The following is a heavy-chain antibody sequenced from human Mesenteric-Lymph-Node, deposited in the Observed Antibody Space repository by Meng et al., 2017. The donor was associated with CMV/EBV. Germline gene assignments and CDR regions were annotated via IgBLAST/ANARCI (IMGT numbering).Heavy chain of an antibody. CDR1: GFTFSSYA. Sequence: ASGFTFSSYAMHWVRQAPGKGLEWVAVISYDKSNKYYADSVKGRFTISRDNSKNTLYLQMNSLRAEDTAVYYCARDRGYSGYEPFDYWGQGTLVTVSS. CDR2: ISYDKSNK. CDR3: ARDRGYSGYEPFDY. J-gene: IGHJ4*02. V-gene: IGHV3-30-3*01. D-gene: IGHD5-12*01.